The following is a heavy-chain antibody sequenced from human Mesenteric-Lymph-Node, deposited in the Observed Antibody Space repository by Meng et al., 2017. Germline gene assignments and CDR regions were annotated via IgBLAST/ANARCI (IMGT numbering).Heavy chain of an antibody. Sequence: SETLSLTCAVYGGSFSGYYWSWIRQPPGKGLEWIGEINHSGSTNYNPSLKSRVTISVDTSKNQFSLKLSSATAADTAVYYCARGRYYDSSGYYYFRYWGQGTLVTVSS. V-gene: IGHV4-34*01. J-gene: IGHJ4*02. D-gene: IGHD3-22*01. CDR2: INHSGST. CDR1: GGSFSGYY. CDR3: ARGRYYDSSGYYYFRY.